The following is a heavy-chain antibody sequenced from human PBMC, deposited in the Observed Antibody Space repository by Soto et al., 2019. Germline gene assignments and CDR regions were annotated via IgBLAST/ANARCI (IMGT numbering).Heavy chain of an antibody. CDR2: IKEDGSER. Sequence: GGSLRLSCAASGFIFSDYWMNWVRQAPGKGLEWVANIKEDGSERYYVDSVKGRFTISRDNAKNSLYLQMNSLRGEDTAVYYCAKIGSSTWYTWAFDVWGQGTMVTVSS. CDR3: AKIGSSTWYTWAFDV. V-gene: IGHV3-7*01. D-gene: IGHD6-13*01. J-gene: IGHJ3*01. CDR1: GFIFSDYW.